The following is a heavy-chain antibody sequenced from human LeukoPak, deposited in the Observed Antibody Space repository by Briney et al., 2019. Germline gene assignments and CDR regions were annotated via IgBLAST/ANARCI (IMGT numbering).Heavy chain of an antibody. J-gene: IGHJ5*02. CDR3: AKARLRYFDWLLCS. Sequence: GGSLRLSCAASGFTFSSYAMSWVRQAPGKGLEWVSAISGSGGSTYYADSVKGRFTISRDNSKNTLYLQMNSLRAEDTAVYYCAKARLRYFDWLLCSWGQGTLVTVSP. D-gene: IGHD3-9*01. CDR2: ISGSGGST. V-gene: IGHV3-23*01. CDR1: GFTFSSYA.